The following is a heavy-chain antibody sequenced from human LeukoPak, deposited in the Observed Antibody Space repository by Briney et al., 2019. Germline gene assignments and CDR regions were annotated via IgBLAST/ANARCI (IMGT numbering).Heavy chain of an antibody. CDR1: GFTFSSYA. Sequence: RGSLRLSCAASGFTFSSYAMHWVRQAPSKGLEWVAVISYDGTNKYYADSVKGRFTISRDNSKNTLYLQMNSLRAEDTAVYYCASTVISDYWGQGTLVTVSS. CDR2: ISYDGTNK. CDR3: ASTVISDY. D-gene: IGHD4-17*01. V-gene: IGHV3-30*04. J-gene: IGHJ4*02.